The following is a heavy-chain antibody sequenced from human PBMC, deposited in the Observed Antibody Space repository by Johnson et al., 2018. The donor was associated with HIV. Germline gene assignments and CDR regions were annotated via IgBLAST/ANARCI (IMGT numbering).Heavy chain of an antibody. V-gene: IGHV3-20*04. CDR2: INWNGGTT. CDR1: GFTFDDYG. CDR3: ARSLDRSGWYEVLDAFDI. D-gene: IGHD6-19*01. J-gene: IGHJ3*02. Sequence: VQLVESGGGLVQPGGSLRLSCAASGFTFDDYGMSWVRQAPGKGLEWVSGINWNGGTTGYADSVKGRFTISRDNAKNSLYLQMNRLRAEDTALYYCARSLDRSGWYEVLDAFDIWGQGTMVTVSS.